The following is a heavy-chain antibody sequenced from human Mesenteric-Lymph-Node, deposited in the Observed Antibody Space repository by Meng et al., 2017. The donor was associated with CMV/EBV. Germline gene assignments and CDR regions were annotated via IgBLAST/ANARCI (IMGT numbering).Heavy chain of an antibody. CDR3: AREPLGYSGYDYRGWYFDL. Sequence: SFNGYYWSWIRQPPGKGLEWIGEINHSGRTNYNPSLKSRVTISVDTSKNQFSLKLSSVTAADTAVYYCAREPLGYSGYDYRGWYFDLWGRGTLVTVSS. D-gene: IGHD5-12*01. CDR1: SFNGYY. CDR2: INHSGRT. V-gene: IGHV4-34*01. J-gene: IGHJ2*01.